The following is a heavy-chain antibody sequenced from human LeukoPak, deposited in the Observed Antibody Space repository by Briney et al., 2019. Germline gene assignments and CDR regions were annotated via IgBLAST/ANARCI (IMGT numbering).Heavy chain of an antibody. CDR2: IYYSGST. CDR3: AREEYSYGGYYYMDV. J-gene: IGHJ6*03. Sequence: SETLSLTCTVSGGSISSYYWSWIRQPPGKGLEWIGYIYYSGSTNYNPSLKSRVTISVDTSKNQFSLKLSSVTAADTAVYYCAREEYSYGGYYYMDVWSKGTTVTVSS. D-gene: IGHD5-18*01. V-gene: IGHV4-59*01. CDR1: GGSISSYY.